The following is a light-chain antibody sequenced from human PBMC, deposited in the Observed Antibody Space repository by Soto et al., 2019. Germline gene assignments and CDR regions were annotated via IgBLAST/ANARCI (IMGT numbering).Light chain of an antibody. J-gene: IGLJ1*01. Sequence: QAVRTQPASVSGSPGQSIAISCTGTSSDVGGHDYVSWYQQHPGKVPKLMIYEVSNRPSGVSNRFSGSKSGDTASLTISGLQAEDEADYYCSSYTSSSTFVFGTGTKVTVL. CDR2: EVS. CDR1: SSDVGGHDY. V-gene: IGLV2-14*01. CDR3: SSYTSSSTFV.